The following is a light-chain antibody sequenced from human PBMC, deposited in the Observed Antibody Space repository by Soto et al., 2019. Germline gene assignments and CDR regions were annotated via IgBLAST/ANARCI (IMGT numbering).Light chain of an antibody. CDR1: QSVDST. CDR2: GAS. Sequence: ETVMTQSPATLSVSPGERATLSCRASQSVDSTLAWYQQKPGQAPRLLIYGASTRATGIPARFSGSGSGTEFTLTISSLQSEDFAVYYCQQYNNWPLTFGGGTKVDIK. V-gene: IGKV3-15*01. J-gene: IGKJ4*01. CDR3: QQYNNWPLT.